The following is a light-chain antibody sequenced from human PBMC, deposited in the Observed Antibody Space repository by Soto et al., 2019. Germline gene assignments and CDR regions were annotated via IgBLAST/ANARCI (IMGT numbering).Light chain of an antibody. J-gene: IGKJ4*01. CDR3: QHYNNWSLT. V-gene: IGKV3-15*01. CDR2: GAS. Sequence: EIVMTQSPATLSVSPGERATLSCRASQSVSGNLAWYQQKPGQPPRLLIYGASNRATGIPPRFSGSGSGTEFTLTITSLQSEDFAVYYCQHYNNWSLTFGGGTNVYLK. CDR1: QSVSGN.